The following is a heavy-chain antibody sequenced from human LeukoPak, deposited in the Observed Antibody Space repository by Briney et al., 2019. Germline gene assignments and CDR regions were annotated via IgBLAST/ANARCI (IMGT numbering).Heavy chain of an antibody. Sequence: SQTLSLTCTVSGGSISSGDYYWSWIRQPPGKGLEWIGYIYYSGSTYYNPSLKSRVTISVDTSKNQFSLKLSSVTAADTAVYYCAGGGYSSSWYLYYYYMDVWGKGTTATVSS. CDR1: GGSISSGDYY. V-gene: IGHV4-30-4*08. CDR2: IYYSGST. J-gene: IGHJ6*03. CDR3: AGGGYSSSWYLYYYYMDV. D-gene: IGHD6-13*01.